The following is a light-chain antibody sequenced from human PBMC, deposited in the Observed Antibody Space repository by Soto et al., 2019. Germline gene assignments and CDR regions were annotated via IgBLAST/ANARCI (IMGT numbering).Light chain of an antibody. CDR1: SGHSSYA. V-gene: IGLV4-69*01. CDR2: LNSDGSH. CDR3: QTWGTGI. J-gene: IGLJ2*01. Sequence: QSVLTQSPSASASLGASVKLTCTLSSGHSSYAIAWHQQQPEKGPRYLMKLNSDGSHSKGDGIPDRFSGSSSGAERYLTISSLQSEDEADYYCQTWGTGIIGGGTKVTVL.